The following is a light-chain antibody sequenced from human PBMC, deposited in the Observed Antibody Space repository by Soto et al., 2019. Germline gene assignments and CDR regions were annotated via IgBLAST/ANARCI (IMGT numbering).Light chain of an antibody. Sequence: DIQMTQSPSSLSASVGDRVTITCRASQGIRNYLAWYQQKPGKVPKLLIYAASTLQSGVPSRFSGSGSGTDFTLTISSLQPEDVATYYCQKYTSAPFTFGPGNKVDLK. V-gene: IGKV1-27*01. CDR1: QGIRNY. CDR3: QKYTSAPFT. J-gene: IGKJ3*01. CDR2: AAS.